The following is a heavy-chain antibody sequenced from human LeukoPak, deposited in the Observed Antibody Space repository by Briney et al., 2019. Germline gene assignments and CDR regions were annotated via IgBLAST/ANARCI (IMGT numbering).Heavy chain of an antibody. Sequence: PGRSLRLSCAASGFTFSSYGMHWVRQAPGKGLEWVAVIWYDGSNKYYADSVKGRFTISRDNSKNTLYLQMNSLRAEDTAVYYCAKGTEVVVAATHLDYLGQGTPGNVSS. J-gene: IGHJ4*02. D-gene: IGHD2-15*01. CDR3: AKGTEVVVAATHLDY. CDR1: GFTFSSYG. CDR2: IWYDGSNK. V-gene: IGHV3-33*06.